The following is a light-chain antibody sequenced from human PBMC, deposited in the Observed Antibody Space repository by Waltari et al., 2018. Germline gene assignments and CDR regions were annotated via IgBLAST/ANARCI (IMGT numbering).Light chain of an antibody. CDR2: AAS. CDR3: QQSYSILYT. V-gene: IGKV1-39*01. J-gene: IGKJ2*01. CDR1: QSISSY. Sequence: DIQMTQSPSSLSASVGDRVTITCRASQSISSYLNWYQQKPGKAPKLLIYAASSLQSGVTSRFSGSGSGTDFTLTISSLQPEDFATYYCQQSYSILYTFGQGTKLEIK.